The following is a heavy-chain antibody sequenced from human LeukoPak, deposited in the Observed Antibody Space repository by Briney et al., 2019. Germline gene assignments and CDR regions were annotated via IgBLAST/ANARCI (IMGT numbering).Heavy chain of an antibody. Sequence: SGGSLRLSCAASGFTFSSYAMHWVRQAPGKGLEWVAVISYDGSNKYYADSVKGRFTISRDNSKNTLYLQMNSLRAEDTAVYYCARVSSTVTTALVYWGQGTLVTVSS. CDR2: ISYDGSNK. J-gene: IGHJ4*02. V-gene: IGHV3-30-3*01. CDR1: GFTFSSYA. CDR3: ARVSSTVTTALVY. D-gene: IGHD4-17*01.